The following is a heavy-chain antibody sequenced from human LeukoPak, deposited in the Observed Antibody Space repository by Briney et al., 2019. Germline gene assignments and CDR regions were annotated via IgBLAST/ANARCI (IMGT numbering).Heavy chain of an antibody. J-gene: IGHJ5*02. CDR3: ARGAEGTSLNWFDP. V-gene: IGHV1-69*05. CDR2: IIPIFGTA. D-gene: IGHD2-2*01. Sequence: ASVKVSCKASGGTFSSYAISWVRQAPGQGLEWMGGIIPIFGTANYAQKFQGRVTITTDEPTSTAYMELSSLRSEDTAVYYCARGAEGTSLNWFDPWGQGTLVTVSS. CDR1: GGTFSSYA.